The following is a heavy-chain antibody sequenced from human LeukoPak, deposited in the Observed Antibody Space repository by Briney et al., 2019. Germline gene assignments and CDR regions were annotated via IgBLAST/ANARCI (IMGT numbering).Heavy chain of an antibody. Sequence: SETLSLTCTVSAASVSGSAYYWGWIRQPPGKGLEWIGNIYYSGSTYYNESLESRVTISIDTSKNQFSLKLNSVTAADTAMYYCAKSGGYRLIDYWGQGTLVTVSS. V-gene: IGHV4-39*01. CDR2: IYYSGST. CDR1: AASVSGSAYY. D-gene: IGHD1-26*01. J-gene: IGHJ4*02. CDR3: AKSGGYRLIDY.